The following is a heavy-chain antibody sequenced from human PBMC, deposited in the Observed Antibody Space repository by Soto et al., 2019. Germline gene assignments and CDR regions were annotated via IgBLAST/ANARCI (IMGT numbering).Heavy chain of an antibody. CDR2: ISYDGSNK. Sequence: GGSLRLSCAASGFTFSSYGMHWVRQAPGKGLEWVAVISYDGSNKYYADSVKGRFTISRDNSKNTLYLQMNSLRAEDTAVYYCAKDSLWFGELYSPTLTPYFDYWGQGTLVTVSS. CDR3: AKDSLWFGELYSPTLTPYFDY. D-gene: IGHD3-10*01. J-gene: IGHJ4*02. CDR1: GFTFSSYG. V-gene: IGHV3-30*18.